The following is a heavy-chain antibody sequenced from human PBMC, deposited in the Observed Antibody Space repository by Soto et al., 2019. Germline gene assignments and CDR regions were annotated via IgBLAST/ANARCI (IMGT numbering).Heavy chain of an antibody. CDR2: TYYRSKWYN. J-gene: IGHJ3*01. CDR3: ARDPEGEYSSGLIN. CDR1: GVSSNSAA. Sequence: SETLSLTCTVSGVSSNSAAWNWIRQSPSRGLEWLGRTYYRSKWYNDYAVSVKSRITINPDTSKNQFSLQLNSVTPEDTAVYYCARDPEGEYSSGLINWGQGTMVTVSS. D-gene: IGHD6-19*01. V-gene: IGHV6-1*01.